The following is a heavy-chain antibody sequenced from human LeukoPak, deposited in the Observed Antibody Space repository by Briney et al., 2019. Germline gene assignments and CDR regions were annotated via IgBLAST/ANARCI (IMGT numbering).Heavy chain of an antibody. CDR2: ISYDGSNK. CDR3: AKDLEMAAAANNWFDP. V-gene: IGHV3-30*18. D-gene: IGHD6-13*01. CDR1: GFTYSSFG. J-gene: IGHJ5*02. Sequence: GGSLRLSCAASGFTYSSFGMHWVRQAPGKGLEWVAVISYDGSNKYYADSVKGRFTISRDNSKNTLYLQMNSLRAEDTAVYYCAKDLEMAAAANNWFDPWGQGTLVTVSS.